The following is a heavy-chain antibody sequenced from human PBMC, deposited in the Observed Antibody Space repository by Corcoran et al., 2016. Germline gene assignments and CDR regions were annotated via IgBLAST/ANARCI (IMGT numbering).Heavy chain of an antibody. CDR2: IYPGDSDT. D-gene: IGHD1-1*01. CDR3: ARLRTRVADTGGMDV. Sequence: EVQLVQSGAEVKKPGESLKISCKGSGYSFTSYWIGWVRQMPGKGLEWMGIIYPGDSDTRYSPSFQGQVTISADKSLSTAYLQWSSLKASDTARYCCARLRTRVADTGGMDVWGQGTTVTVSS. CDR1: GYSFTSYW. J-gene: IGHJ6*02. V-gene: IGHV5-51*01.